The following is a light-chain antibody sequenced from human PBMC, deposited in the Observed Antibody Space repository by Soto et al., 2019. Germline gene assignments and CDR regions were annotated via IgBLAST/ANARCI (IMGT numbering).Light chain of an antibody. V-gene: IGLV2-8*01. CDR1: SSDVGGYNY. CDR2: EVS. J-gene: IGLJ1*01. Sequence: QSVLTQPPSASGSPGQSVTISCTGTSSDVGGYNYVSWYQQHPGKAPKLMIYEVSKRPSGVPDRFSGSKSGNTASLTVSGLQAEDEADYYCSPYAGSNNFHVFGTGTNVTVL. CDR3: SPYAGSNNFHV.